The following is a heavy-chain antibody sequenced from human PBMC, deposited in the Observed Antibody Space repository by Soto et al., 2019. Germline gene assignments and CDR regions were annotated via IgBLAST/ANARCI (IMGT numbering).Heavy chain of an antibody. Sequence: TLSLTCTVSGGSISSYYWSWIRQPAGKGLEWIGRIYTSGSTNYNPSLRSRATMSVDTSKNQFSLKLSSVTAADTAVYYCARDLGYVGAFDYWGQGTLVTVSS. V-gene: IGHV4-4*07. CDR1: GGSISSYY. D-gene: IGHD1-26*01. CDR3: ARDLGYVGAFDY. J-gene: IGHJ4*02. CDR2: IYTSGST.